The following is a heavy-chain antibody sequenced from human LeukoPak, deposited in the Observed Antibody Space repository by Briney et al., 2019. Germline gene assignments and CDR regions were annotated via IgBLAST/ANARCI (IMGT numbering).Heavy chain of an antibody. CDR3: ARIGRTGYFDP. Sequence: SETLSLTCAVYGGSFSGYYWSWIRQPPGKGLEWIGEINHSGSTNYNPSLKSRVTISVDTSKNQFSLKLSSVTAADTAVYYCARIGRTGYFDPWGQGTLVTVSS. J-gene: IGHJ5*02. D-gene: IGHD6-13*01. V-gene: IGHV4-34*01. CDR1: GGSFSGYY. CDR2: INHSGST.